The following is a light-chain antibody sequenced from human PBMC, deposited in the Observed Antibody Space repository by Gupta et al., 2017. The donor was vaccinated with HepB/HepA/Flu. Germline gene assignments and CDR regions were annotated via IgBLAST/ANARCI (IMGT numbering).Light chain of an antibody. CDR3: SSFTYTMTLVV. CDR2: NVS. CDR1: SSDVGDYKS. J-gene: IGLJ2*01. Sequence: QSALTQPASVSGSPGQSITISCTATSSDVGDYKSVSWYQQHPGKAPKLLISNVSNRPSGVSNRFSGSKSGNTASLTIXGXQAEDEXDYYCSSFTYTMTLVVFGGGTKVTVL. V-gene: IGLV2-14*01.